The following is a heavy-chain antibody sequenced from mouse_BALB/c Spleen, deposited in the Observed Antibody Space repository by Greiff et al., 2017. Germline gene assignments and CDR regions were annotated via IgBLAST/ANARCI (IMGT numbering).Heavy chain of an antibody. J-gene: IGHJ2*01. CDR1: GFTFSSFG. CDR2: ISSGSSTI. V-gene: IGHV5-17*02. Sequence: EVKLVESGGGLVQPGGSRKLSCAASGFTFSSFGMNWVRQAPEKGLEWVAYISSGSSTIYYADTVKGRFTISRDNPKNTLFLQMTSLRSEDTAMYYCARRTMDYWGQGTTLTVSS. CDR3: ARRTMDY.